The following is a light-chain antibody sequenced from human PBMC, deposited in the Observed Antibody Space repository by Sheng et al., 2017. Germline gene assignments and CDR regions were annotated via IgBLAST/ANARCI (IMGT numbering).Light chain of an antibody. J-gene: IGLJ1*01. CDR1: SSDVGGYNY. CDR2: DVS. CDR3: GSWDGLTHLYV. Sequence: QSALTQPASVSGSPGQSITISCTGTSSDVGGYNYVSWYQQHPGKAPKLMIYDVSDRPSGVSTRFSGSKSGTSATLGISGLQTGDEADYYCGSWDGLTHLYVFGSGTKVSVL. V-gene: IGLV2-14*01.